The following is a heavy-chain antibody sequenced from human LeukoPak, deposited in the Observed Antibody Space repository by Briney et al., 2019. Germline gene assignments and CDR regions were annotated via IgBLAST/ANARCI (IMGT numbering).Heavy chain of an antibody. CDR2: IIPILGIA. CDR1: GGTFSSYA. Sequence: SSVKVSCKASGGTFSSYAISWVRQAPGQGLEWMGRIIPILGIANYAQKFQGRVTITADKSTSTAYMELSSLRSEDKAVYYGARGSDYHDSSGYYGDYWGQGTLVTVSS. CDR3: ARGSDYHDSSGYYGDY. D-gene: IGHD3-22*01. J-gene: IGHJ4*02. V-gene: IGHV1-69*04.